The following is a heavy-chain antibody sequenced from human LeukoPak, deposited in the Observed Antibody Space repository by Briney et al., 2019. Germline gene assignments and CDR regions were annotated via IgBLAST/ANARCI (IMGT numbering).Heavy chain of an antibody. J-gene: IGHJ4*02. D-gene: IGHD3-9*01. Sequence: SETLSLTCTVSGGSISSGSYYWSWIRQPAGKGLEWIGRIYTSGSTNYNPSLKSRVTISVDTSKNQFSLKLSSVTAADTAVYYCARVGYGYDMTPDYWGQGTLVTVSS. V-gene: IGHV4-61*02. CDR3: ARVGYGYDMTPDY. CDR2: IYTSGST. CDR1: GGSISSGSYY.